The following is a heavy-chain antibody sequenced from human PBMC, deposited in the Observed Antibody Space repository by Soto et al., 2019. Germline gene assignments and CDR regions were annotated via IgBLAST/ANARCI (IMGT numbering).Heavy chain of an antibody. Sequence: GASVKVSCKASGGTFSNYAISWVRQAPGQGLEWMGGIIPIFGTANYAQKFQGRVTITADKSTSTAYMELSSLRSEDTAVYYCARSKTMIVVALGGWFDPWGQGTLVTVSS. V-gene: IGHV1-69*06. CDR3: ARSKTMIVVALGGWFDP. D-gene: IGHD3-22*01. J-gene: IGHJ5*02. CDR2: IIPIFGTA. CDR1: GGTFSNYA.